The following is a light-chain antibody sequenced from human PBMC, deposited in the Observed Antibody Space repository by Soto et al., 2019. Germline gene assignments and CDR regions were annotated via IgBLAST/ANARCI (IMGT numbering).Light chain of an antibody. J-gene: IGKJ2*01. CDR3: QQYGSSPYT. CDR1: QTFTSNY. Sequence: EIVLTQSPGTLSLSPGQRAILSCRARQTFTSNYLAWYRHRPGQAPRLLIYGASSRATGIPDRFSGSGSGTDFTLIISGLEPEDSAVYYCQQYGSSPYTFGQGTKLEIK. V-gene: IGKV3-20*01. CDR2: GAS.